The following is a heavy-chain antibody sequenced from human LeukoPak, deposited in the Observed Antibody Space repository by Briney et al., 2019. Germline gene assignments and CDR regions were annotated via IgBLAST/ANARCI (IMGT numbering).Heavy chain of an antibody. D-gene: IGHD6-19*01. CDR3: AREQSGTRGWYTVDY. CDR1: GFTFSAYA. CDR2: IRGDSERT. V-gene: IGHV3-23*01. J-gene: IGHJ4*02. Sequence: GGSLKLSCAASGFTFSAYAITWVRQAPGKGLEWVSAIRGDSERTYYADSVRGRFTISRDNSKDTVYLQISSLRVEDTAVYYCAREQSGTRGWYTVDYWGQGTLVAVSS.